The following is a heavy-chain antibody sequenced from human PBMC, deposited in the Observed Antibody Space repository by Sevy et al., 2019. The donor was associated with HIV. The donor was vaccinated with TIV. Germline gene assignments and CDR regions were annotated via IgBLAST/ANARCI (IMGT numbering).Heavy chain of an antibody. CDR3: AGDLEFYDSGDYGPAFMPDF. CDR1: GFTFSSFG. Sequence: GGSLRLSCAASGFTFSSFGMHWVRQAPGKGLEWVAVIWFDGSNTYYADSVKGRFTFSRDIAKKTLHLQLISLRAVDTAVYYCAGDLEFYDSGDYGPAFMPDFWGHGTLVTVSS. D-gene: IGHD4-17*01. CDR2: IWFDGSNT. V-gene: IGHV3-33*01. J-gene: IGHJ4*01.